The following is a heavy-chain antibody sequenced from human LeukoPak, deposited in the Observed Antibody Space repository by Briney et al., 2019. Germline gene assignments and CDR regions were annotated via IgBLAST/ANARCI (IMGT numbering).Heavy chain of an antibody. CDR3: ANNWNLDY. CDR1: RFSFSSYA. V-gene: IGHV3-23*01. Sequence: GGSLRLSCAASRFSFSSYAMTWVRQAPGKGLEWVSAISNSGGSTYYADSVKGRFTISRDNSKNTLYLQMNSLRTEDTAVYYCANNWNLDYWGQGTLVTVSS. CDR2: ISNSGGST. D-gene: IGHD1-1*01. J-gene: IGHJ4*02.